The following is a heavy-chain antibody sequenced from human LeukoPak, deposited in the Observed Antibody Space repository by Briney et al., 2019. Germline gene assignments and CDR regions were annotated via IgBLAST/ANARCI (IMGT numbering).Heavy chain of an antibody. CDR3: ARGTIPMD. Sequence: PSETLSLTCTVSGGSISSYYWSWIRQPPGKGLEWIGYIYYSGSTNYNPPLKSRVTISVDTSKNQFSLKLSSVTAADTAVYYCARGTIPMDWGQGTLVTVSS. CDR1: GGSISSYY. J-gene: IGHJ4*02. CDR2: IYYSGST. D-gene: IGHD2-8*01. V-gene: IGHV4-59*01.